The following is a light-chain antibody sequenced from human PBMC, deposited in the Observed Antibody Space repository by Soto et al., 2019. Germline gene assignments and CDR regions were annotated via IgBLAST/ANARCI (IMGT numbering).Light chain of an antibody. CDR1: ALPKQY. CDR3: QSADSSGTYRGV. J-gene: IGLJ3*02. Sequence: SYELTQPPSVSVSPGQTARITCSGDALPKQYAYWYQQKPGQAPVLVIYKDSERPSGIPERFSGSSSGTTVTLTINGVQAEDEADYYCQSADSSGTYRGVFGGGTKVTVL. V-gene: IGLV3-25*03. CDR2: KDS.